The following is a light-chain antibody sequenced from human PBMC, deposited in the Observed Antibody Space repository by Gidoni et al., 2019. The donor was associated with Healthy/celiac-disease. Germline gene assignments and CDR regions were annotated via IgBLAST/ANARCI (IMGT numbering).Light chain of an antibody. CDR2: DAS. J-gene: IGKJ5*01. CDR3: QQRSNWLIT. V-gene: IGKV3-11*01. Sequence: EIVWTQSPATLSLSPGERATLSCRASQRVSSYLAWYQQKPGQAPRLLIYDASNRATGIPARFSGSGSGTDFTLTISSLEPEDFAVYYCQQRSNWLITFGQGTRLEIK. CDR1: QRVSSY.